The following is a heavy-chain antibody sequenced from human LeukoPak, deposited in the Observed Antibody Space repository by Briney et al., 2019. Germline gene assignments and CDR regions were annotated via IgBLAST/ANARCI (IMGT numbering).Heavy chain of an antibody. D-gene: IGHD2-2*01. V-gene: IGHV1-2*02. CDR2: INPNSGGT. Sequence: ASVKVSCKASGGTFSSYAISWVRQAPGQGLEWMGWINPNSGGTNYAQKFQGRVTMTRDTSISTAYMELSGLRSDDTAVYYCARDGVGLPGYCSSTSCADEDYWGQGTLVTVSS. CDR1: GGTFSSYA. J-gene: IGHJ4*02. CDR3: ARDGVGLPGYCSSTSCADEDY.